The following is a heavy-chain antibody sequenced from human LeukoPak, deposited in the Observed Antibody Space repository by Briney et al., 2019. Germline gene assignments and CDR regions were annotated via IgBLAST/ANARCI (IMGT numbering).Heavy chain of an antibody. CDR3: ARDLGGSGSYYRLPDY. CDR2: ISTYNGNT. CDR1: GYTFTSYG. V-gene: IGHV1-18*01. J-gene: IGHJ4*02. D-gene: IGHD3-10*01. Sequence: ASVKVSCKASGYTFTSYGISWVRQAPGQGLEWMGWISTYNGNTNYAQKLQGRVTMTTDTSTSTAYMEMRRLRYDDTAVYYCARDLGGSGSYYRLPDYWGQGTLVTVSS.